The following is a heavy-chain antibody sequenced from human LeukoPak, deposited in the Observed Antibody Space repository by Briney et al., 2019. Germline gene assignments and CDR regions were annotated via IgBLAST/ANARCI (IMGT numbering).Heavy chain of an antibody. CDR3: ASYLTSIPSGMDV. CDR2: ISTDGSSS. D-gene: IGHD2/OR15-2a*01. J-gene: IGHJ6*04. CDR1: GFTFSRYW. Sequence: GSMILSCAASGFTFSRYWMHWLRQGPGKGLVWVSRISTDGSSSTYADSVKGRFTISRDNGKNTLYLQMNSLRAEDTAVYYCASYLTSIPSGMDVWGEGTTIIVSS. V-gene: IGHV3-74*01.